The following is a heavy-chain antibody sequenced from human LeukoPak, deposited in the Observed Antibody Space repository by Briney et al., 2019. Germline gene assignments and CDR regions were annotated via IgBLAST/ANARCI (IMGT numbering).Heavy chain of an antibody. Sequence: PGGSLRLSCAASGFTFSSYGMHWVRQAPGKGPEWVAFIRYDGSNKYYADSVKGRFTISRDNSKNTLYLQMNSLRAEDTAVYYCASSTGDKYSSSWGAFDIWGQGTMATVSS. V-gene: IGHV3-30*02. CDR3: ASSTGDKYSSSWGAFDI. CDR1: GFTFSSYG. CDR2: IRYDGSNK. D-gene: IGHD6-6*01. J-gene: IGHJ3*02.